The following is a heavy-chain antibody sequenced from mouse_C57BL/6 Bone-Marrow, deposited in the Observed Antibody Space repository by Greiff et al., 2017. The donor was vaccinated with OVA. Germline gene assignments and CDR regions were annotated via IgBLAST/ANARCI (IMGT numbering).Heavy chain of an antibody. CDR3: APNYYGSSHFDY. CDR2: ISYDGSN. J-gene: IGHJ2*01. D-gene: IGHD1-1*01. Sequence: EVQVVESGPGLVKPSQSLSLTCSVTGYSITSGYYWNWIRQFPGNKLEWMGYISYDGSNNYNPSLKNRISITRDTSKNQFFLKLNSVTTEDTATYYCAPNYYGSSHFDYWGQGTTLTVSS. V-gene: IGHV3-6*01. CDR1: GYSITSGYY.